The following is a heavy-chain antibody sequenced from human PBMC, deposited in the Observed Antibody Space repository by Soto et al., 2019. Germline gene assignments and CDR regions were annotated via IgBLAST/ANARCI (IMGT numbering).Heavy chain of an antibody. V-gene: IGHV1-69*13. J-gene: IGHJ6*02. Sequence: SEKVSCKASGGTFSSYAISWVRQAPGQGLKWMGGIIPIFGTANYAQKFQGRVTITADQSTSTAYMELSSLRSDDTAVYYCTGAVAGTGHYYYYGMDVWGQGTTVTVSS. CDR3: TGAVAGTGHYYYYGMDV. CDR1: GGTFSSYA. D-gene: IGHD6-19*01. CDR2: IIPIFGTA.